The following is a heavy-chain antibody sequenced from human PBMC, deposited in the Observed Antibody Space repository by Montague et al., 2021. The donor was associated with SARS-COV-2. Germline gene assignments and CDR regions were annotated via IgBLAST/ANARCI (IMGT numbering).Heavy chain of an antibody. Sequence: SETLSLTCTVSGDSISSYYWSWIRQPPGKGLEWIGYMHYSGSTNYNPSLKSRVILSVDTSKNQFSLKLSSVTAADTAVYYCARDFDYWGQGTLVTVSS. CDR1: GDSISSYY. CDR2: MHYSGST. V-gene: IGHV4-59*13. J-gene: IGHJ4*02. CDR3: ARDFDY.